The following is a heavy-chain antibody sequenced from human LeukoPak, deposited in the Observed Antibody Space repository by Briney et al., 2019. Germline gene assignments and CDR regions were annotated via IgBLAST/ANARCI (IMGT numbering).Heavy chain of an antibody. CDR3: ARGGYSYGLAPYYYYMDV. D-gene: IGHD5-18*01. CDR1: GGTFSSYA. J-gene: IGHJ6*03. Sequence: ASMKVSCKASGGTFSSYAISWVRQAPGQGLEWMGGIIPIFGTANYAQKFQGRVTITTDESTSTAYMELSSLRSEDTAVYYCARGGYSYGLAPYYYYMDVWGKGTTVTVSS. CDR2: IIPIFGTA. V-gene: IGHV1-69*05.